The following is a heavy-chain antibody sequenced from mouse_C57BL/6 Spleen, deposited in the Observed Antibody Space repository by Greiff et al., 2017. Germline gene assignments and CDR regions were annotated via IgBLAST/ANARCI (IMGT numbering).Heavy chain of an antibody. CDR2: IYPGSGST. Sequence: QVQLQQPGAELVKPRASVKMSCKASGYTFTSYWITWVKQRPGQGLEWIGAIYPGSGSTNYNAKFKSKTTLTVDTSSSTAYMQLSSLTSEDASFYYCGRAGGSNYFHYRGQGTTLPVSS. D-gene: IGHD1-1*01. CDR1: GYTFTSYW. J-gene: IGHJ2*01. V-gene: IGHV1-55*01. CDR3: GRAGGSNYFHY.